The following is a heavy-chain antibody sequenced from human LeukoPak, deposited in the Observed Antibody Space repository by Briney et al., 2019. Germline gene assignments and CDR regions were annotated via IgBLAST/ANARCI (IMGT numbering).Heavy chain of an antibody. CDR2: INPNSGGT. CDR1: GYTFTGYY. CDR3: ATFGGHDFWSGYIVQRDYYYMDV. J-gene: IGHJ6*03. Sequence: ASVKVSCKASGYTFTGYYMHWVRQAPGQGLEWMGWINPNSGGTNYAQKFQGRVTITADESTSTAYMELSSLRSEDTAVYYCATFGGHDFWSGYIVQRDYYYMDVWGKGTTVTVSS. V-gene: IGHV1-2*02. D-gene: IGHD3-3*01.